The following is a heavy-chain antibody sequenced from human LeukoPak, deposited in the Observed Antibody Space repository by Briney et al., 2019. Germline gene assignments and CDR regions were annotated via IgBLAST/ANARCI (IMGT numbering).Heavy chain of an antibody. J-gene: IGHJ4*02. CDR1: DFTFSTFT. Sequence: GGSLRLSCAASDFTFSTFTMHWVRQAPGKGLEWVSSVSSSSRTINYADSVQGRSTVSRDNANNSMYLQINDLRREDTAVYYCARGSPRGGLDSWGQGTLVTVSS. CDR3: ARGSPRGGLDS. CDR2: VSSSSRTI. V-gene: IGHV3-48*01. D-gene: IGHD1-14*01.